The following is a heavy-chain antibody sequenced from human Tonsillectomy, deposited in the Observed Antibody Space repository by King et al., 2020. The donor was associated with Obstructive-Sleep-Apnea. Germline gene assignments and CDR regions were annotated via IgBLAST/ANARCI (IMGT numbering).Heavy chain of an antibody. Sequence: QVQLVESGGGLVKPGGSLRLSCAASGFTFSDYYMSWIRQAPGKGLEWVSYISSSSSYTNYADSVKGRFTISRANAKNSLYLQIHSLRAEDTAVYYCARVHITSAWFGELLGAADYWGQGTLVTVSS. CDR3: ARVHITSAWFGELLGAADY. J-gene: IGHJ4*02. CDR1: GFTFSDYY. CDR2: ISSSSSYT. V-gene: IGHV3-11*06. D-gene: IGHD3-10*01.